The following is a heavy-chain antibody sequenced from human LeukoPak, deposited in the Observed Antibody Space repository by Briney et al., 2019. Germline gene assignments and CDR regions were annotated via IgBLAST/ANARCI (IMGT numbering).Heavy chain of an antibody. CDR1: GFTFSNYE. J-gene: IGHJ3*02. Sequence: GSLRLSCAASGFTFSNYEMNWVRQAPGKGLEWIGSIYYSGSTYYNPSLKSRVTISVDTSKNQFSLKLSSVTAADTAVYYCARDNLSPNYYDSSGYYYHAFDIWGQGTMVTVSS. CDR3: ARDNLSPNYYDSSGYYYHAFDI. D-gene: IGHD3-22*01. CDR2: IYYSGST. V-gene: IGHV4-39*07.